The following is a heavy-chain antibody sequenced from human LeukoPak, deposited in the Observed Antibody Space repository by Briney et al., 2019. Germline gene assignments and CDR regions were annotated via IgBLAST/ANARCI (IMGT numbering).Heavy chain of an antibody. V-gene: IGHV3-21*01. CDR3: ARGHFGVVLDY. Sequence: GGSLRLSCEGSGFTFSSYSMIWVRQAPGKGLEWVSSIRGDSTETRHADSLMGRYTISRDNAKKSLYLQMNSLRAEDTAVYYCARGHFGVVLDYWGQGTLVTVSS. D-gene: IGHD3-3*01. CDR1: GFTFSSYS. CDR2: IRGDSTET. J-gene: IGHJ4*02.